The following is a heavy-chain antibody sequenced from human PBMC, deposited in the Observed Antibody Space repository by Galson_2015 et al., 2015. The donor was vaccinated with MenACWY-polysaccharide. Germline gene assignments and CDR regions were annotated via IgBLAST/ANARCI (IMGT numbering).Heavy chain of an antibody. J-gene: IGHJ4*02. CDR1: GGSFSGYY. V-gene: IGHV4-34*01. CDR3: ARVEKYSGSFYILY. Sequence: SETLSLTCGVSGGSFSGYYWGWIRQSPGKGLQWIGEINQSGIANYNPSLKSRATISVDTSKNQFSLKLSSVTAADTAVYYCARVEKYSGSFYILYWGQGTLVTVSS. D-gene: IGHD1-26*01. CDR2: INQSGIA.